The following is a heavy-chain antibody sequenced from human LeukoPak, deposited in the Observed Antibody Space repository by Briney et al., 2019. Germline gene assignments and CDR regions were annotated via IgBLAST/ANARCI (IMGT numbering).Heavy chain of an antibody. D-gene: IGHD3-22*01. Sequence: GGSLRLSCAASGFTFSSYSMNWVRQAPGKGLEWVSSISSSSSYIYYADSVKGRFTISRDNAKNSLYLQTNSLRAEDTAVYYCATLPDYYDSSGQPDYWGQGTLVTVSS. CDR1: GFTFSSYS. CDR3: ATLPDYYDSSGQPDY. V-gene: IGHV3-21*01. CDR2: ISSSSSYI. J-gene: IGHJ4*02.